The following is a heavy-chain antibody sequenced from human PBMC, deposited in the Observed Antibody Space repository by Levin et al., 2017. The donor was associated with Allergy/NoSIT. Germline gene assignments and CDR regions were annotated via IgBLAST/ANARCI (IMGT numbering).Heavy chain of an antibody. CDR3: AIVGRAWLGGFALVA. J-gene: IGHJ3*01. CDR2: ISYNGKNQ. CDR1: GFTFSNYG. D-gene: IGHD3-10*01. V-gene: IGHV3-30*03. Sequence: GGSLRLSCAASGFTFSNYGMEWVRQAPGKGLEWVAVISYNGKNQFYTNSVEGRFSISRDNAWNTVDLELGGLRSEDTGVCFCAIVGRAWLGGFALVAWGQGRTVIVSS.